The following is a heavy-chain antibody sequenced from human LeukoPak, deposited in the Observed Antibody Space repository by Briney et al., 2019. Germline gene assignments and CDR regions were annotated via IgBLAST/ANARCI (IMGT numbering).Heavy chain of an antibody. CDR3: ARQPGRGSHAFDI. CDR2: IYYSGNT. V-gene: IGHV4-39*01. J-gene: IGHJ3*02. Sequence: SETLSLTCTGSGGSLSSSSYYWAWIRQPPGKGLEWIGNIYYSGNTYYNPSLKSRVTISVDTSKNQFSLKLTSVTAADTAVYYCARQPGRGSHAFDIWGQGTMVTVSS. D-gene: IGHD3-10*01. CDR1: GGSLSSSSYY.